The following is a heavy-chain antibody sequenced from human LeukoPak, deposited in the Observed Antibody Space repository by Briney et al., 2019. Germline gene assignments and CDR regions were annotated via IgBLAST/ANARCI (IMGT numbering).Heavy chain of an antibody. CDR3: ARGAMVRGVIYYYYGMDV. D-gene: IGHD3-10*01. Sequence: PSETLSLTCTVSGGSIRSSYYYWSWIRQPPGKGLEWIGYIYYSGSTNYNPSLKSRVTISVDTSKNQFSLKLSSVTAADTAVYYCARGAMVRGVIYYYYGMDVWGQGTTVTVSS. J-gene: IGHJ6*02. CDR2: IYYSGST. CDR1: GGSIRSSYYY. V-gene: IGHV4-61*01.